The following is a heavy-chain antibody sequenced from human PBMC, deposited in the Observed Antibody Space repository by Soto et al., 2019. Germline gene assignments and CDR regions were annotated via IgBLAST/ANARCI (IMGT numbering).Heavy chain of an antibody. CDR1: GGSISSGGYY. V-gene: IGHV4-31*03. CDR3: ARVAIVVVPAATVPGGFAP. J-gene: IGHJ5*02. Sequence: QVQLQESGPGLVKPSQTLSLTCTVSGGSISSGGYYWSWIRQHPGKGLEWIGYIYYSGSTYYNPSLKSRVTISVDTSKNQSSLKLSSVTAADTAVYYCARVAIVVVPAATVPGGFAPWGQGTLVTVSS. CDR2: IYYSGST. D-gene: IGHD2-2*01.